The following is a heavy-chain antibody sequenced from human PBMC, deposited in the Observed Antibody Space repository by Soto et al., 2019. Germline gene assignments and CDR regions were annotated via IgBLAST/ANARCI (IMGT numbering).Heavy chain of an antibody. CDR2: ISDSGGRT. D-gene: IGHD3-10*01. Sequence: EVYLLESGGGLVQPGGSLRPSCAASGFTFNTYAMSWVRQAPGKGLEWVSTISDSGGRTYYAASVKGRFTISRDNSKNTLYLLMNSLSAEDTALYYCAKFHGSGTYYNFPDYWGQGTLVTVSS. V-gene: IGHV3-23*01. CDR1: GFTFNTYA. J-gene: IGHJ4*02. CDR3: AKFHGSGTYYNFPDY.